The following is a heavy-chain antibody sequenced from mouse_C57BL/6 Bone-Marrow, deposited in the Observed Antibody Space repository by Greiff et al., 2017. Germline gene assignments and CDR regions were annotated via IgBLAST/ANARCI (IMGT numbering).Heavy chain of an antibody. J-gene: IGHJ3*01. V-gene: IGHV5-17*01. CDR1: GFTFSDYG. CDR2: ISSGSSTI. Sequence: EVKVVESGGGLVKPGGSLKLSCAASGFTFSDYGMHWVRQAPEKGLEWVAYISSGSSTIYYADTVKGRFTISRDNAKNTLFLQMTSLRSEDTAMYYCARDYGSSYVYWGQGTLVTVSA. CDR3: ARDYGSSYVY. D-gene: IGHD1-1*01.